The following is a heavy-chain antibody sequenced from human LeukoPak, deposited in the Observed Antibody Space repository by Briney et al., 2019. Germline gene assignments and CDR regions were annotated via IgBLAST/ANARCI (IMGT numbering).Heavy chain of an antibody. Sequence: ASVKVSCKASGYTFTVYYMHWVRQAPGQGLEWMGCINPNSGGTNYAQKFQGRVTMTRDTSISTAYMELSRLRSDDTAVYYCASDPISYSSGWYGGWGQGTLVTVSS. CDR3: ASDPISYSSGWYGG. J-gene: IGHJ4*02. D-gene: IGHD6-19*01. CDR1: GYTFTVYY. V-gene: IGHV1-2*02. CDR2: INPNSGGT.